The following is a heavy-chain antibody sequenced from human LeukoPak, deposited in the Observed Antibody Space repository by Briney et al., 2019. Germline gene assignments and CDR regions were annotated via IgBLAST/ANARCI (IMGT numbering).Heavy chain of an antibody. CDR1: GGSISSNY. D-gene: IGHD3-16*01. CDR2: IYYSGST. Sequence: SETLSLTCTVSGGSISSNYWSWIRQPPGKGLEWIGYIYYSGSTNYNPSLKSRVTISVDTSKNQFSLKLSSVTAADTAVYYCARRGSKEAFDIWGQGTMVTVSS. CDR3: ARRGSKEAFDI. V-gene: IGHV4-59*08. J-gene: IGHJ3*02.